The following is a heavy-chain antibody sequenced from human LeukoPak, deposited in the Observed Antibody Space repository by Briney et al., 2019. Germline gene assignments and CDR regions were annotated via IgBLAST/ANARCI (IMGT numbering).Heavy chain of an antibody. Sequence: GGSLRLSFAASGLTFSSYSMNWVRQAPGKGLGWVSYISSSSSTIYYADSVKGRFTISRDNAKNSLYLQMISLRDEDTAVYYCARDNDRSGWLFDYWGQGTLVTVSS. CDR3: ARDNDRSGWLFDY. J-gene: IGHJ4*02. CDR1: GLTFSSYS. D-gene: IGHD6-19*01. V-gene: IGHV3-48*02. CDR2: ISSSSSTI.